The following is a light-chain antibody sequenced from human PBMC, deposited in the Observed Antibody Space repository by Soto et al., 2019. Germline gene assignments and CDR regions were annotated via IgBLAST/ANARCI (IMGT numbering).Light chain of an antibody. CDR1: NSNLGAGYD. CDR2: GNR. J-gene: IGLJ3*02. V-gene: IGLV1-40*01. CDR3: QAYDYSLTAFV. Sequence: QLPSVSGAPGQRVTISCTGNNSNLGAGYDVHWYQQLPGAAPKLVIFGNRNRPSGVPERFSGSKSGTSASLAITGLQAEDEADYYCQAYDYSLTAFVFGGGTKLTVL.